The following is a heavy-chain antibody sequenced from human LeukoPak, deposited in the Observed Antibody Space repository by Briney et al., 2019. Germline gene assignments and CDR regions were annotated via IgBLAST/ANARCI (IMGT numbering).Heavy chain of an antibody. D-gene: IGHD2-2*01. CDR3: AKCRNGHRHCTRYDY. CDR1: GFTFSSYG. CDR2: ISGSGGST. V-gene: IGHV3-23*01. Sequence: HPGGSLRLSCAASGFTFSSYGMSWVRQAPGKGLVWVSAISGSGGSTYYADSVKGRFTISRDNSKNTLYLQMNSLRAEDTAVCYCAKCRNGHRHCTRYDYWGQGTLVTVSS. J-gene: IGHJ4*02.